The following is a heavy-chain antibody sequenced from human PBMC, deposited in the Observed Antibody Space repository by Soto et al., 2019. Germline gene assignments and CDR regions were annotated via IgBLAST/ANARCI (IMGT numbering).Heavy chain of an antibody. CDR3: AKVGYSSSSFGMDV. Sequence: EVQLLESGGALVQPGGSLRLSCAASGLTFSSYAMSWFRQAPGKGLGWVSAISGSGGSTYYAASVKGRFTISRDNSKNTLYLQMNSLRAEDTAVYYCAKVGYSSSSFGMDVWGQGTTVTVSS. CDR1: GLTFSSYA. J-gene: IGHJ6*02. V-gene: IGHV3-23*01. D-gene: IGHD6-13*01. CDR2: ISGSGGST.